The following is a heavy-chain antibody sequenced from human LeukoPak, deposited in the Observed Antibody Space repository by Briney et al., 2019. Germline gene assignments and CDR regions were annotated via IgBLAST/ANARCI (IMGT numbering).Heavy chain of an antibody. CDR1: GGSISSYY. CDR3: ARDYYDRNDAFDI. CDR2: IYYSGST. V-gene: IGHV4-59*01. D-gene: IGHD3-22*01. Sequence: SETLSLTCTASGGSISSYYWSWIRQPPGKGLEWIGYIYYSGSTNYNPSLKSRVTISVDTSKNQFSLKLSSVTAADTAVYYCARDYYDRNDAFDIWGQGTMVTVSS. J-gene: IGHJ3*02.